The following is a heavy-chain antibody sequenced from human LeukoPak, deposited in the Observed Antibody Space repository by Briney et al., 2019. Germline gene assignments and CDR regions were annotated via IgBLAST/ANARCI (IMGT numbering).Heavy chain of an antibody. CDR1: GGSISSYY. D-gene: IGHD4-17*01. J-gene: IGHJ5*02. V-gene: IGHV4-38-2*02. CDR3: ARDDYGANWFDP. Sequence: SETLSLTCTVSGGSISSYYWSWIRQPPGKGLEWIGSIYHSGSTYYNPSLKSRVTISVDTSKNQFSLKLSSVTAADTAVYYCARDDYGANWFDPWGQGTLVTVSS. CDR2: IYHSGST.